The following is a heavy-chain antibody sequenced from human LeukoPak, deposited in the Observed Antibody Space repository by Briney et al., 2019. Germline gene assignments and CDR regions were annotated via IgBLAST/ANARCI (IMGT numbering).Heavy chain of an antibody. Sequence: ASVQVSCKASGYTFTDYYMHWVRQAPGQGLEWMGWINPNSGGTNYAQKFQGRVTITRDTSISTAYMELSSLRSDDTAVYYCASVTGDRPHWGQGTLVTVSS. V-gene: IGHV1-2*02. J-gene: IGHJ4*02. CDR1: GYTFTDYY. CDR3: ASVTGDRPH. CDR2: INPNSGGT. D-gene: IGHD2-8*02.